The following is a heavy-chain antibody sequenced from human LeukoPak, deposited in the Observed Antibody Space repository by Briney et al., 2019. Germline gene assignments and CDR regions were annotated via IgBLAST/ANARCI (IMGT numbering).Heavy chain of an antibody. V-gene: IGHV1-69*04. D-gene: IGHD4-17*01. CDR1: GGTFSSYA. Sequence: SVKVSCKASGGTFSSYAISWVRQAPGQGLEWMGRIIPILGIANYAQKFQGRVTITADKSTSTAYMELSSLRSEDTAVYYCARAAYLAYGDYSTNNWFDPWGQGTLVTVSS. CDR2: IIPILGIA. CDR3: ARAAYLAYGDYSTNNWFDP. J-gene: IGHJ5*02.